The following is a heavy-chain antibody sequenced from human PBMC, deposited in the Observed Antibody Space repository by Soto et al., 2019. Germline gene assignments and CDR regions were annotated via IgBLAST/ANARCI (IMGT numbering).Heavy chain of an antibody. D-gene: IGHD3-10*01. V-gene: IGHV3-23*01. CDR3: AKGGGSGSYHFQYYMDV. CDR1: GFTFSSYA. Sequence: GGSLRLSCAASGFTFSSYAMSWVRQAPGKGLEWVSAISGSGGSTYYADSVKGRFTMSRDNSKNTLYLKMNSLRAEDTAVYYCAKGGGSGSYHFQYYMDVWGKGTTVTVSS. CDR2: ISGSGGST. J-gene: IGHJ6*03.